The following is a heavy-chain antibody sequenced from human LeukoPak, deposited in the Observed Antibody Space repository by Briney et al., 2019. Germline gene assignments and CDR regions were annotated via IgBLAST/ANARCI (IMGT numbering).Heavy chain of an antibody. D-gene: IGHD5-12*01. Sequence: SETLSLTCTVSGGSISSYYWSWIRQPPGKGLEWIGYIYYSGSTNYNPSLKSRVTISVDTSKNQLSLKLSSVTAADTAVYYCARGLGSYYYYMDVWGKGTTVTVSS. J-gene: IGHJ6*03. CDR2: IYYSGST. CDR3: ARGLGSYYYYMDV. CDR1: GGSISSYY. V-gene: IGHV4-59*01.